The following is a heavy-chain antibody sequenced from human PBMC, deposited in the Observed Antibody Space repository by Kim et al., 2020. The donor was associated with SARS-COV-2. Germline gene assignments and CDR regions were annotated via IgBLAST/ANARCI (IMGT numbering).Heavy chain of an antibody. J-gene: IGHJ4*02. CDR3: ARQPGRYFDY. Sequence: SETLSLTCTVSGGSISSSSYYWGWIRQPPGKGLEWIGSIYYSGSTYYNPSLKSRVTISVDTSKNQFSLKLSSATAADTAVYYCARQPGRYFDYWGQGTLVTVSS. D-gene: IGHD2-2*01. CDR1: GGSISSSSYY. V-gene: IGHV4-39*01. CDR2: IYYSGST.